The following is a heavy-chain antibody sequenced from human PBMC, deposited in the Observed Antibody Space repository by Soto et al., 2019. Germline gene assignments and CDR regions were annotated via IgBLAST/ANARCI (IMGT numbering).Heavy chain of an antibody. CDR3: RTQWLD. V-gene: IGHV3-15*01. CDR2: IKKKADGGTA. D-gene: IGHD6-19*01. CDR1: GFTFTDAW. J-gene: IGHJ4*02. Sequence: PGGALRLYCTASGFTFTDAWMSWVRQAPGKGLEWVGLIKKKADGGTAEYAAPLKGRFTISRDDSKNTLYLQMNSLKTEDTAVYYCRTQWLDWGQGTLVPVSS.